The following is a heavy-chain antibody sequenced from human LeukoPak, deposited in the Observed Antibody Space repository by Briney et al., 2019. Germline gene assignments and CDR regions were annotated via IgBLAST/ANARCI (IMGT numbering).Heavy chain of an antibody. J-gene: IGHJ4*02. CDR1: GGSISSGDYY. D-gene: IGHD6-13*01. CDR3: ARAAAAAAGTGYY. Sequence: PSETLSLTCTVSGGSISSGDYYWSWIRQPPGKGLEWIGYFYYSGSTHYNPSLKSRVSISVDTSKNQFSLKLTSVTAADTAVYYCARAAAAAAGTGYYWGQGTLVTVSS. CDR2: FYYSGST. V-gene: IGHV4-30-4*01.